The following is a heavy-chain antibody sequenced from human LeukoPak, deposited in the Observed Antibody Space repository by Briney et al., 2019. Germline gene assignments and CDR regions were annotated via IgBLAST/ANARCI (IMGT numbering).Heavy chain of an antibody. Sequence: PSDTLSLTCTVSGGSISSYYWTWIRQPPGKGLEWLGYIYYSGSTNYNPSLKSRVTISVDTSNNQFSLKLSSVTAADTAVYYCARDGAHKNHYYSYYYMDVWGKGTTVTVSS. CDR3: ARDGAHKNHYYSYYYMDV. CDR1: GGSISSYY. J-gene: IGHJ6*03. V-gene: IGHV4-59*01. CDR2: IYYSGST. D-gene: IGHD3-16*01.